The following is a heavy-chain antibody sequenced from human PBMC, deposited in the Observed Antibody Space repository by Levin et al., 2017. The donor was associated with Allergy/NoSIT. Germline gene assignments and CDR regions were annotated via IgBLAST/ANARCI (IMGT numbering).Heavy chain of an antibody. J-gene: IGHJ3*01. D-gene: IGHD2-15*01. Sequence: QTGGSLRLSCAASGFIFSDHYMDWVRQAPGKGLEWVGRTRNKANSYTTEYAASVKGRFTISRDDSKNSVYLQMNSLKTEDTALYYCARGGYCSGGRCYSPDVFEVWGQGTMVIVSS. CDR3: ARGGYCSGGRCYSPDVFEV. CDR2: TRNKANSYTT. CDR1: GFIFSDHY. V-gene: IGHV3-72*01.